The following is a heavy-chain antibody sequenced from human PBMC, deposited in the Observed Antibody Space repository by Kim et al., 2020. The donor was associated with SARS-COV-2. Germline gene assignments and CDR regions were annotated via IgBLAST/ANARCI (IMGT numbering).Heavy chain of an antibody. V-gene: IGHV4-59*01. J-gene: IGHJ5*02. CDR3: ARDFYDYVWGSYRYNWFDP. Sequence: SETLSLTCTVSGGSISSYYWSWIRQPPGKGLEWIGYIYYSGSTNYNPSLKSRVTISVDTSKNQFSLKLSSVTAADTAVYYCARDFYDYVWGSYRYNWFDPWGQGTLVTVSS. CDR1: GGSISSYY. D-gene: IGHD3-16*02. CDR2: IYYSGST.